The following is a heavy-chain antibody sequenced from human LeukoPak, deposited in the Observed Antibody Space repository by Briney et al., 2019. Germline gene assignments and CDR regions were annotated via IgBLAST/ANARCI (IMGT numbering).Heavy chain of an antibody. CDR2: INTYNGDT. V-gene: IGHV1-18*01. CDR3: ARGIRSPLFDY. J-gene: IGHJ4*02. CDR1: GYTFTSYG. Sequence: ASVKVSCKASGYTFTSYGISWVRQAPGQGLAWMGWINTYNGDTKCAQKLQGRVTMTTDTSTSTAFMELRSLRSDDSAVYYCARGIRSPLFDYWGLGTLVTVSP. D-gene: IGHD3-16*01.